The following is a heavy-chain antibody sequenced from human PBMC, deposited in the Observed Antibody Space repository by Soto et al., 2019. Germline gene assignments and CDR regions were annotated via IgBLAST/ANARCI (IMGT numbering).Heavy chain of an antibody. J-gene: IGHJ2*01. D-gene: IGHD3-22*01. Sequence: EVQLVESGGGLVQPGGSLRLSCAASGFTLSNYWMAWVRQAPGKGLEWVANINQDGSEEHYVDSAKGRFTISRDNAKSSLYLQMNSLSAEDTAMFYCARTDLRETSGYRHFELWGRGTLVAVSS. CDR3: ARTDLRETSGYRHFEL. CDR1: GFTLSNYW. V-gene: IGHV3-7*05. CDR2: INQDGSEE.